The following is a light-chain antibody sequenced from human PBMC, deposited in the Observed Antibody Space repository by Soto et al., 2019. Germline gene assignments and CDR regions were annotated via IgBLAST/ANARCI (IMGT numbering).Light chain of an antibody. V-gene: IGKV1-39*01. CDR3: QQSYGTPIT. Sequence: DIQMTQSASSLSASVGDRVTITSRASQSISRYLNWYQQKPGKAPNLLIYVASSLQSEVPSRFSGSGSGTDFTLTITSLQPEDFATYYCQQSYGTPITFGQGTRLEIK. CDR2: VAS. CDR1: QSISRY. J-gene: IGKJ5*01.